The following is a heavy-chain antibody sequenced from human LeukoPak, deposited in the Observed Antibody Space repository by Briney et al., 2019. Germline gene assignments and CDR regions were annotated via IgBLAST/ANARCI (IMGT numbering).Heavy chain of an antibody. D-gene: IGHD3-10*01. Sequence: GASVTVSFKSSVYTFTCYYMHWVRQAPGQGLERMGWINPNSGGTNYAQKFQGRVTMTRDTSISTAYMELSRLRSDDTAVYYCARGVRITMDSWWGQGTLVTVSS. CDR2: INPNSGGT. CDR3: ARGVRITMDSW. J-gene: IGHJ4*02. CDR1: VYTFTCYY. V-gene: IGHV1-2*02.